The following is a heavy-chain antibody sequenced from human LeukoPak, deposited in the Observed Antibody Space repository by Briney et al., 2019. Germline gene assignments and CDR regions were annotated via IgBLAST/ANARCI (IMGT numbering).Heavy chain of an antibody. V-gene: IGHV3-23*01. CDR2: ISDSGDNP. J-gene: IGHJ4*02. D-gene: IGHD1-26*01. Sequence: GGSLRLSCAPPGFSFRDTAMRWVRQAPGKGLEWVSAISDSGDNPYYADSVKGRLTISRDNSENTLSLHMYSLRAEDTAVYYCARDRGGSYFDFDFWGRGTLVTVSS. CDR1: GFSFRDTA. CDR3: ARDRGGSYFDFDF.